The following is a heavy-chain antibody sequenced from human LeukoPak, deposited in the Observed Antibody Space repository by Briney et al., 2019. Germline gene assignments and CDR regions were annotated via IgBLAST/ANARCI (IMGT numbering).Heavy chain of an antibody. Sequence: SETLSLTCTVSGGSISTYYWSWIRQPPGKGLERIGYIYYGGSTNYDPSLKSRVTISVDTSKNQFSLYLNSVTAADTAVYYCARESPSSWYGIDYWGQGTLVTVSS. V-gene: IGHV4-59*01. D-gene: IGHD6-13*01. CDR3: ARESPSSWYGIDY. CDR2: IYYGGST. CDR1: GGSISTYY. J-gene: IGHJ4*02.